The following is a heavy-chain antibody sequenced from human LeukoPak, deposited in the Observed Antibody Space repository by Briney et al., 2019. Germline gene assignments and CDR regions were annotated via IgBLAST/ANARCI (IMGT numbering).Heavy chain of an antibody. D-gene: IGHD6-6*01. CDR1: GVSVYTFG. CDR3: ATEYNAEEAFYY. V-gene: IGHV3-33*01. J-gene: IGHJ4*02. CDR2: MWSESNL. Sequence: HPGGSLRLSCAASGVSVYTFGMPWVRQAPGKGLEWVAMMWSESNLFHADSVKGRFNIFRDISKNTLFLQMNSLGAEDTAIYYCATEYNAEEAFYYWGQGTLVTVSS.